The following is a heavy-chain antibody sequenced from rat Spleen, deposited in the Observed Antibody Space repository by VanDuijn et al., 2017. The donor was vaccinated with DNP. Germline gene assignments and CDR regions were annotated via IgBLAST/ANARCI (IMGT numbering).Heavy chain of an antibody. D-gene: IGHD4-3*01. V-gene: IGHV5-22*01. CDR3: ARWNSGHFDY. J-gene: IGHJ2*01. CDR1: GFTFSDYY. Sequence: EVRLVESGGDLVQPGRSLKLLCAASGFTFSDYYMAWIRQAPTKGLEWVAYIRYDGGSTKYGDSVKGRFTISRDNAKNTLYLQMNSLRSEDMATYYCARWNSGHFDYWGQGVMVPVSA. CDR2: IRYDGGST.